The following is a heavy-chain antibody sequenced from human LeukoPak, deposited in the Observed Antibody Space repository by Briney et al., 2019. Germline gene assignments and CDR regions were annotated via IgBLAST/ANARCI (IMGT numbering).Heavy chain of an antibody. CDR1: GFTFSSYA. J-gene: IGHJ4*02. V-gene: IGHV3-23*01. CDR2: ISGSGGST. CDR3: AKDKGITARFDY. Sequence: PGGSLRLSCAASGFTFSSYAVSWVRQAPGKGLEWVSAISGSGGSTYYADSVRGRFTISRDNSKNTLYLQMNSLRAEDTAVYYCAKDKGITARFDYWGQGTLVTVSS. D-gene: IGHD1-20*01.